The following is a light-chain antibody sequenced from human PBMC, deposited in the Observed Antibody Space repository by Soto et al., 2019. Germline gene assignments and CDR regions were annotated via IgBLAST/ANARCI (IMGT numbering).Light chain of an antibody. J-gene: IGLJ2*01. CDR1: SGHSSYA. CDR2: LNSDGSR. V-gene: IGLV4-69*01. CDR3: QTWGTGSVV. Sequence: QSVLTQSPSASASLGASVKLTCTLSSGHSSYAIAWHQQQPEKGPRYLMNLNSDGSRSKGDGIPDRFSGSSSGAERYLTISSLQSEDEADYYCQTWGTGSVVFGGGTKVTVL.